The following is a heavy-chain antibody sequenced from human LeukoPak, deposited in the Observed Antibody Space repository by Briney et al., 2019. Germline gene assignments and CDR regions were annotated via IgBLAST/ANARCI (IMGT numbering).Heavy chain of an antibody. Sequence: PGGSLRLSCAASGFTFSSYSMNWVRQAPGKGLEWVSSISSSSSYIYYADSVKGRFTISRDNAKNSPYMQMNSLRAEDTAVYYCARESYDFCSGYYQYYFDYWGQGTLVTVSS. CDR2: ISSSSSYI. CDR1: GFTFSSYS. J-gene: IGHJ4*02. CDR3: ARESYDFCSGYYQYYFDY. V-gene: IGHV3-21*01. D-gene: IGHD3-3*01.